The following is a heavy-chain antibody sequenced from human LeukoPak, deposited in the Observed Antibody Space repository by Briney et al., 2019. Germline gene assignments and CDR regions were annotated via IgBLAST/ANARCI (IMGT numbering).Heavy chain of an antibody. Sequence: PSETLSLTCSVSGGSISSSTYYWGWIRQPPGKGLEWIGSIYYSGTTSYNPSLKSRVTISVDTSKNQLSLRLSSVTAADTAVYYCARVGRRAPNDYWGQGTLVTVSS. V-gene: IGHV4-39*01. CDR1: GGSISSSTYY. J-gene: IGHJ4*02. CDR3: ARVGRRAPNDY. CDR2: IYYSGTT. D-gene: IGHD1-26*01.